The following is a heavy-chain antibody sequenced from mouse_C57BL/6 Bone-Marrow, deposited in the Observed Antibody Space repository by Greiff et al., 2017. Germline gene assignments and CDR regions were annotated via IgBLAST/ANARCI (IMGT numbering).Heavy chain of an antibody. D-gene: IGHD4-1*01. J-gene: IGHJ4*01. CDR3: ARKDWDDYAMDY. Sequence: VQLQQPGAELVMPGASVKLSCKASGYTFTSYWMHWVKQRPGPGLEWIGELDPSDSYTNYNQKFNGKSTLTVAKSSSTAYMQLSSLTSEDSAGYYCARKDWDDYAMDYWGQGTSVTVSS. V-gene: IGHV1-69*01. CDR2: LDPSDSYT. CDR1: GYTFTSYW.